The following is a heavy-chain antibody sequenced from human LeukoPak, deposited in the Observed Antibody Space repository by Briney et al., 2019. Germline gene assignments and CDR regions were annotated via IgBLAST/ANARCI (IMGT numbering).Heavy chain of an antibody. Sequence: SETLSLTCTVSGGSISSYYWSWIRQPPGKGLEWIGYIYYSGSTNYNPSLKSRVTISVDTSKNQFSLKLSSVTAADTAVYYCARVPYCSSTSCYTMGYYYYYYMDVWGQGTLVTVSS. D-gene: IGHD2-2*02. CDR3: ARVPYCSSTSCYTMGYYYYYYMDV. J-gene: IGHJ6*03. V-gene: IGHV4-59*01. CDR2: IYYSGST. CDR1: GGSISSYY.